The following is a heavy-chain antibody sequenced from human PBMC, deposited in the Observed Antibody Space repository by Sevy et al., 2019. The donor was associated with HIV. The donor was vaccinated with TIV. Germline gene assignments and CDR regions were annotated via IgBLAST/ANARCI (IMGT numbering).Heavy chain of an antibody. CDR1: GFTFSNYA. V-gene: IGHV3-23*01. J-gene: IGHJ6*02. CDR3: AKVVLPADIDPFYYYAYGMDV. D-gene: IGHD2-2*01. Sequence: GGSLRLSCAASGFTFSNYAINWVRQAPGKGLEWVSRISGSGDSTFYADSVKGRFTISRDNSKNTVHLQMNSLRVEDTAVYYCAKVVLPADIDPFYYYAYGMDVWGQGTTVTVSS. CDR2: ISGSGDST.